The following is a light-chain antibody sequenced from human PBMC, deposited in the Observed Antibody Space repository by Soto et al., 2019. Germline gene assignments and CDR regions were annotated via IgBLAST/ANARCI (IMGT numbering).Light chain of an antibody. CDR2: DAS. CDR3: QQYNSYSWT. CDR1: LPISNY. Sequence: DIQMTQSPSSLSASVGDRVTITCRASLPISNYLAWYQQKPGKAPKLLIYDASTLESGVPSRFSGSGSGTEFTLTISSLQPDDFATYYCQQYNSYSWTFGQGTTVAIK. V-gene: IGKV1-5*01. J-gene: IGKJ1*01.